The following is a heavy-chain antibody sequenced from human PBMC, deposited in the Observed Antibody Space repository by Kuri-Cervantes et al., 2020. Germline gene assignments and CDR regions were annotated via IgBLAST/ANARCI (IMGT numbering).Heavy chain of an antibody. CDR1: GGSISSGSHY. Sequence: SETLSLTCTVSGGSISSGSHYWTWIRQPAGKGLEWIGRIYTSGSTNYNPSLKSRVTISVDTSKNQFSLRLSSVTAADTAVYYCARESDSSGYFYYYFDYWGQGTLVTVSS. D-gene: IGHD3-22*01. CDR2: IYTSGST. V-gene: IGHV4-61*02. CDR3: ARESDSSGYFYYYFDY. J-gene: IGHJ4*02.